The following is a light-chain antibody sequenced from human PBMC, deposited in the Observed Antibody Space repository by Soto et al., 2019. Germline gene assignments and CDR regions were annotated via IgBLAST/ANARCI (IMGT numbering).Light chain of an antibody. Sequence: EIVMTQSPATLSVSPGERATLSCRASQSVSSNLAWYQQKPGQAPRLLIYGASTRATSIPARFSGGGSGIAFTLQISSLQSKDFAVYYCKHYNYWHPWTFGQGTKVEIK. CDR3: KHYNYWHPWT. V-gene: IGKV3-15*01. CDR2: GAS. CDR1: QSVSSN. J-gene: IGKJ1*01.